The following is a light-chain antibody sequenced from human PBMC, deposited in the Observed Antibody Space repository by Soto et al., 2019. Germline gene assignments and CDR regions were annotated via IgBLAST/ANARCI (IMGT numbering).Light chain of an antibody. Sequence: IQLTQSPSSLSASVGDRVTISCRASQGNNSFVAWYQQKSGKAPKLLIYAASNLQSGVPSRFSGSGSGKDYTLTIRSLQPEDLATYYFRQLNDRRFSFGQGTKLDIK. CDR2: AAS. V-gene: IGKV1-9*01. J-gene: IGKJ2*01. CDR1: QGNNSF. CDR3: RQLNDRRFS.